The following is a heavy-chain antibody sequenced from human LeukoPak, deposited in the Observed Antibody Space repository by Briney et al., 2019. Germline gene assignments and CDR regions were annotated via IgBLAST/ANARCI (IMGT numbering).Heavy chain of an antibody. V-gene: IGHV3-7*01. CDR1: GFTFSDYY. CDR2: INQDGSEK. Sequence: GGSLRLSCAASGFTFSDYYMSWIRQAPGKGLEWVANINQDGSEKYYVDSVKGRFSVSRDNDKNSLYLQMNSLRAEDTAVYYCTRGGRTYSSTTYYFDVWGQGTLVTVSS. J-gene: IGHJ4*02. CDR3: TRGGRTYSSTTYYFDV. D-gene: IGHD5-12*01.